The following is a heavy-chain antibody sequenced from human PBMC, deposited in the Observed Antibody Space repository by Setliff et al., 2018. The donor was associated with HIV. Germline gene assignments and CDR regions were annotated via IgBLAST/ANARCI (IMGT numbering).Heavy chain of an antibody. V-gene: IGHV4-39*07. J-gene: IGHJ4*02. CDR1: GGSISSSGYY. Sequence: SETLSLTCSVSGGSISSSGYYWSWIRQHPGKGLDWIGRVYYSGSTDYNPSLQSRVSMSIDTSDNQFSLNLNSVTAADTAVYYCAGEFAYWGQGALVTVSS. D-gene: IGHD3-10*01. CDR3: AGEFAY. CDR2: VYYSGST.